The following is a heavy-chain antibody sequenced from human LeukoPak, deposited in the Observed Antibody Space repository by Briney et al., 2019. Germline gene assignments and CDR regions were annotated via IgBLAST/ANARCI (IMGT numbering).Heavy chain of an antibody. CDR1: GGSISSGGYY. CDR2: IYYSGST. Sequence: SQTLSLTCTVSGGSISSGGYYWSWIRQHPGKGLEWIGYIYYSGSTYYNPSLKSRVTISVDTSKNQFSLKLSFVTAADTAVYYCAREAVPDGMDVWGQGTTVTVSS. D-gene: IGHD6-19*01. CDR3: AREAVPDGMDV. V-gene: IGHV4-31*03. J-gene: IGHJ6*02.